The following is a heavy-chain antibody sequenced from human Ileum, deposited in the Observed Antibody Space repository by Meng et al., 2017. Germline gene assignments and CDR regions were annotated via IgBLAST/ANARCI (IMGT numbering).Heavy chain of an antibody. V-gene: IGHV4-4*02. CDR2: ISHSGRA. Sequence: QVALQESGPGLVRPSGTLSLTCAVSSGSISSNTYWSWVRQPPGKGLEWIGQISHSGRAYYNPSLKSRVTMSVDKSKSQFSLMLTSVTAADTAIYYCARHGGYSQDFWGQGTLVTVSS. CDR3: ARHGGYSQDF. J-gene: IGHJ4*02. CDR1: SGSISSNTY. D-gene: IGHD4-23*01.